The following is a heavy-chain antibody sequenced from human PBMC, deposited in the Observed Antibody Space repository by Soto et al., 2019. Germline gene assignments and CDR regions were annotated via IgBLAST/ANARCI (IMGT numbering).Heavy chain of an antibody. V-gene: IGHV3-30-3*01. Sequence: GGSLRLSCAASGFTFSSYAMHWVRQAPGKGLEWVAVISYDGSNKYYADSVKGRFTISRDNSKNTLYLQMNSLRAEDTAVYYCARSYYYYYGMDVWGQGTTVTVSS. CDR3: ARSYYYYYGMDV. CDR2: ISYDGSNK. J-gene: IGHJ6*02. CDR1: GFTFSSYA.